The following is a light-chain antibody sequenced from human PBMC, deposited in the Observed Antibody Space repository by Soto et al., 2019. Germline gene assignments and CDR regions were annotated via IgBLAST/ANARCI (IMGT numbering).Light chain of an antibody. CDR1: QSVSNAF. CDR3: QQYAASPRT. CDR2: AAS. J-gene: IGKJ1*01. V-gene: IGKV3-20*01. Sequence: EIVLTQSPGTLSLSPRERATLSCRASQSVSNAFLAWYQHKVGQSPRLLIYAASNSAPGIPDRFSGSGSGTDFTLTISSLEPEDFAVYYCQQYAASPRTFGQGTQVEVK.